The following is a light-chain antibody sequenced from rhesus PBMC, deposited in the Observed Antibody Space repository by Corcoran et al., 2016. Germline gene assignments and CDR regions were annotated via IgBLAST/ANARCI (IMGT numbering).Light chain of an antibody. J-gene: IGKJ3*01. CDR1: QGISSY. V-gene: IGKV1-28*03. CDR2: AAS. CDR3: QQHNSHPFT. Sequence: DIQMTQSPSSLSASVGDTVTITCRASQGISSYLNWFQQKPGKAPKLLIYAASSLQSGVPSRFSGSGSGTDFTLTISSLQPEDFAAYYCQQHNSHPFTFGPGTKLDIK.